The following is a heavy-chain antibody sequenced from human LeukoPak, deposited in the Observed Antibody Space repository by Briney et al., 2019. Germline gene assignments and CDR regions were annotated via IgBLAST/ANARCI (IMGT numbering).Heavy chain of an antibody. CDR1: GFTFSSYS. D-gene: IGHD5-12*01. CDR2: ISSSSTI. V-gene: IGHV3-48*01. Sequence: GSLRLSCAASGFTFSSYSMNWVRQAPGKGLEWVSYISSSSTIYYADSVKGRFTISRDNAKNSLYLQMNSLRAEDTAVYYCARDPYSGYDLQAFDYWGQGTLVTVSS. CDR3: ARDPYSGYDLQAFDY. J-gene: IGHJ4*02.